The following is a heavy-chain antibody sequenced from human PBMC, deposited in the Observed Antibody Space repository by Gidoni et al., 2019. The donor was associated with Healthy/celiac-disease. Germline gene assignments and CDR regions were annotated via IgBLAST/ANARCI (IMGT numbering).Heavy chain of an antibody. V-gene: IGHV3-30*04. CDR1: GFTFSSYA. CDR3: ARASSAGQSGYYYYYYGMDV. CDR2: ISYDGSNK. D-gene: IGHD6-13*01. Sequence: QVQLVESGGGVVQPGRSLRLSCAASGFTFSSYALHWVRQAPGKGLEWLAVISYDGSNKYYADSVKGRFTISRDNSKNTLYLQMNSLRAEDTAVYYCARASSAGQSGYYYYYYGMDVWGQGTTVTVSS. J-gene: IGHJ6*02.